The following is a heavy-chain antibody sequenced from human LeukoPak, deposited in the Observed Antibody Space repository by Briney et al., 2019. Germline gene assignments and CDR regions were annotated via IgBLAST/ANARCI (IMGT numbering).Heavy chain of an antibody. D-gene: IGHD4-11*01. J-gene: IGHJ4*02. CDR3: AREPYSNPPFSDY. CDR1: GFTFSDYY. CDR2: ISSSGSTI. Sequence: PGGSLRLSCAASGFTFSDYYMSWIRQAPGKGLEWVSYISSSGSTIYYADSVKGRFTISRDNAKNSLYLQMNSLRAEDTAVYYCAREPYSNPPFSDYWGQGTLVTVSS. V-gene: IGHV3-11*04.